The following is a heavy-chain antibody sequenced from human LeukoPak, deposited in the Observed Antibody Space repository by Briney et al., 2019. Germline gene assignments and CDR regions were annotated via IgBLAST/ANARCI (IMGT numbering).Heavy chain of an antibody. D-gene: IGHD6-13*01. Sequence: SETLSLTCAVYGGTFSGYYWSWIRQAPGKGLEWIGVIKYSGSTNYNPSLKSRGSISVDTSKNQFSLKLSSVTAADTAVYYCARFSSSWYGPSDYCGQRNPVTVSS. CDR2: IKYSGST. V-gene: IGHV4-34*01. J-gene: IGHJ4*02. CDR1: GGTFSGYY. CDR3: ARFSSSWYGPSDY.